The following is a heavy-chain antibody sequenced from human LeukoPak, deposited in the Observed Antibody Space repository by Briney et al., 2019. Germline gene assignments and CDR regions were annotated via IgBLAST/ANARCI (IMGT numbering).Heavy chain of an antibody. Sequence: SVKVSCKASGGTFSSYAINWVRQAPGQGLEWMGGIIPIFGTANYAQKFQGRVTITADKSTSTAYMELSSLRSEDTAVYYCASVGASYYYYMDVWGKGTTVTVSS. CDR1: GGTFSSYA. CDR2: IIPIFGTA. J-gene: IGHJ6*03. V-gene: IGHV1-69*06. CDR3: ASVGASYYYYMDV. D-gene: IGHD1-26*01.